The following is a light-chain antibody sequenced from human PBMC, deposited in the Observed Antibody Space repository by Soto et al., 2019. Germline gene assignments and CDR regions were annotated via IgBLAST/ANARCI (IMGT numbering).Light chain of an antibody. CDR2: DVS. V-gene: IGLV2-14*01. Sequence: QSALTQPASVSGSPGQSITISCTGTSSDVGGYNYVSWYQQHPGKAPKLMIYDVSNRPSGVSNRFSGSKSGNTASLTISGLQAEDEADYYCSSYTSSSFYVFGTWTKRTVL. CDR3: SSYTSSSFYV. J-gene: IGLJ1*01. CDR1: SSDVGGYNY.